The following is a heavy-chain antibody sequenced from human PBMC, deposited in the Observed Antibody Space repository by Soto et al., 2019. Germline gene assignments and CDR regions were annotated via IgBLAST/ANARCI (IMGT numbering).Heavy chain of an antibody. V-gene: IGHV3-33*01. CDR2: IWYDGSNK. D-gene: IGHD3-10*01. CDR3: ARHQHFDYYGSGAPRDYGMDV. J-gene: IGHJ6*02. Sequence: GGSLRLSCAASGFTFSSYGMHWVRQAPGKGLEWVAVIWYDGSNKYYADSVKGRFTISRDNSKNTLYLQMNSLRAEDTAVYYCARHQHFDYYGSGAPRDYGMDVWGQGTTVTVSS. CDR1: GFTFSSYG.